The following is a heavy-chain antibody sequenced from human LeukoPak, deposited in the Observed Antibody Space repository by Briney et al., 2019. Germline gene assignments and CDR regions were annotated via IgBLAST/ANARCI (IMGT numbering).Heavy chain of an antibody. V-gene: IGHV4-38-2*02. J-gene: IGHJ5*02. CDR1: AYSISHGFV. CDR2: IYHSGTT. CDR3: TRLSHVAGAPKVSWFDP. D-gene: IGHD1-26*01. Sequence: SEPLSLTCTVSAYSISHGFVWGFIRQPPGKGLEWIASIYHSGTTYYNPSLRSRVTMSVDTSNNQFSLKLSSVTAADTAMYFCTRLSHVAGAPKVSWFDPWGQGTLVTVSS.